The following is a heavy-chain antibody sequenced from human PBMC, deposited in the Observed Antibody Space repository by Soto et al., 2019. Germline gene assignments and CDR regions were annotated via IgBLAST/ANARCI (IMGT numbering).Heavy chain of an antibody. CDR1: GCSISSYY. J-gene: IGHJ4*02. Sequence: KPSETLSLTCTVSGCSISSYYWSWIRQPPGKGLEWIGYIYYSGSTNYNPSLKSRVTISVDTSKNQFSLKLSSVTAADTAVYYCARGRIAVGSVRYDYWGQGTLVTVSS. V-gene: IGHV4-59*01. CDR2: IYYSGST. D-gene: IGHD6-19*01. CDR3: ARGRIAVGSVRYDY.